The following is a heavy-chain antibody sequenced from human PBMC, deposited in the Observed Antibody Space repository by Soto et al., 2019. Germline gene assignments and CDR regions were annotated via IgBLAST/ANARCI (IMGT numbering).Heavy chain of an antibody. D-gene: IGHD2-15*01. J-gene: IGHJ4*02. V-gene: IGHV3-30*18. Sequence: QVQLVESGGGVVQPGRSLRLSCAASGFIFSSYGMHWVRQAPGKGLEWVAVISYEGSHTYYADSVKGRFTITRDNSKNTLHLQMNSLRPEDTGVYYCAKEVHCGGGSCSWSEGFDYWGQGTLLTVSS. CDR1: GFIFSSYG. CDR3: AKEVHCGGGSCSWSEGFDY. CDR2: ISYEGSHT.